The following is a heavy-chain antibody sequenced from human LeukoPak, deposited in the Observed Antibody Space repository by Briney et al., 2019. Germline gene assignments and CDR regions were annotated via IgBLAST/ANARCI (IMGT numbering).Heavy chain of an antibody. V-gene: IGHV1-69*02. CDR3: ARVEYCGGDCYSRWDH. CDR1: GGTFSSYT. CDR2: IIPIFDIA. D-gene: IGHD2-21*02. Sequence: VASVKVSCKASGGTFSSYTITWVRQAPGQGLEWMGRIIPIFDIATYAQKFQGRVTITADKSTSTSYMELSSLRSEDTAVYYCARVEYCGGDCYSRWDHWGQGTLVTVSS. J-gene: IGHJ4*02.